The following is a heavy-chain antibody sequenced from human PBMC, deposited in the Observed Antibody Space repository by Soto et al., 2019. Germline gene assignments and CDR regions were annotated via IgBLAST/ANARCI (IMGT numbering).Heavy chain of an antibody. CDR2: INPNSGGT. J-gene: IGHJ3*02. CDR1: GYTFTGYY. V-gene: IGHV1-2*04. Sequence: ASVKVSCKASGYTFTGYYMHWVRQAPGQGLEWMGWINPNSGGTNYAQKFQGWVTMTRDTSISTAYMELSRLRSDDTAVDYCARGGDIVVVVAAHGAFDIWGQGTMVTVSS. CDR3: ARGGDIVVVVAAHGAFDI. D-gene: IGHD2-15*01.